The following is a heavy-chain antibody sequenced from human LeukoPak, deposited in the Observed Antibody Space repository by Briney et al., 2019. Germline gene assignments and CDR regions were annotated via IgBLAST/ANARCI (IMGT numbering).Heavy chain of an antibody. J-gene: IGHJ4*02. D-gene: IGHD5-18*01. CDR1: GFTFSTYW. CDR2: IKQDGSET. CDR3: ARTWIQLWPPDY. Sequence: GRSLRLSCAASGFTFSTYWMSWVRQAPGKGLEWVANIKQDGSETYYADSVKGRFTISRDNAKNSLYLQMNSLRAEDTAVYYCARTWIQLWPPDYWGQGTLVTVSS. V-gene: IGHV3-7*03.